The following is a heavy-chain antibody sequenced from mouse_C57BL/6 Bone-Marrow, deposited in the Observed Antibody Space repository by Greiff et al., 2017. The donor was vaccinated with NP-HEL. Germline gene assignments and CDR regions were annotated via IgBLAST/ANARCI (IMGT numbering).Heavy chain of an antibody. Sequence: VQLQQSGAELARPGASVKMSCKASGYTFTSYTMHWVKQRPGQGLEWIGYINPSSGYTKYNQKFKDKATLTAYKSSSTAYMQLSSLTSEDSAVYYCARCYRWLLHYWGQGTTLTVSS. CDR1: GYTFTSYT. J-gene: IGHJ2*01. CDR3: ARCYRWLLHY. V-gene: IGHV1-4*01. D-gene: IGHD2-3*01. CDR2: INPSSGYT.